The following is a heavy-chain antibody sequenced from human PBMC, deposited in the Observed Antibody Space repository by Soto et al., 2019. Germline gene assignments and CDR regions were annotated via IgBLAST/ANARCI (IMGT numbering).Heavy chain of an antibody. D-gene: IGHD6-13*01. V-gene: IGHV1-46*03. Sequence: QVQLVQSGAEVKKPGASVRVSCKASGYTFTSYYIHWVRQAPGHGPEWMGMISPSSGGTDYAQKSQXXXTFXRDASTSTSYMELSSVRSEDTAVYYCTRSIITTAGTDAFDLWGQGTLVTVSS. CDR3: TRSIITTAGTDAFDL. J-gene: IGHJ3*01. CDR1: GYTFTSYY. CDR2: ISPSSGGT.